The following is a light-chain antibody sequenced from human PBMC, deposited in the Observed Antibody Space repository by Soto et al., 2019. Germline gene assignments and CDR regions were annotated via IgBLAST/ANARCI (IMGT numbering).Light chain of an antibody. CDR1: SSNIGAGYD. J-gene: IGLJ3*02. CDR2: GNS. Sequence: QSVLTQPPSVSGAPGQRVTISCTGSSSNIGAGYDVHWYQQLPGTAPKLLIYGNSNRPSGFPDRFSGSKSGTSASLAITGREAEDGADYYCQSYDSSLSALFGGGTKLTVL. CDR3: QSYDSSLSAL. V-gene: IGLV1-40*01.